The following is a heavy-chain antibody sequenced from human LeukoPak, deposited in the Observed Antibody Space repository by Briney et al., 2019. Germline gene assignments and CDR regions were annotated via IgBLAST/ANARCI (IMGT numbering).Heavy chain of an antibody. Sequence: SQTLSLXCTVSGGSISSGDYYWSWIRQPPGKGLEWIGYIYYSGITYYNPSLKSRVTISVDTSKNQFSLKLSSVTAADTAVYYCARDGLRGYVYDYWGQGTLVTVSS. CDR2: IYYSGIT. CDR1: GGSISSGDYY. D-gene: IGHD5-18*01. J-gene: IGHJ4*02. V-gene: IGHV4-30-4*08. CDR3: ARDGLRGYVYDY.